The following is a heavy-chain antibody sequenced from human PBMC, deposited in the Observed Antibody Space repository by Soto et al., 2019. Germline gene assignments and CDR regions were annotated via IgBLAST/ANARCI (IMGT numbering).Heavy chain of an antibody. Sequence: ASVKVSCKASGYTFTGYYMHWVRQAPGQGLEWMGWINPNSGGTNYAQKFQGRVTMTRDTSISTAYMELSRLRSDDTAVYYCARDLVVSGSDGYWGQGTLVTVSS. CDR1: GYTFTGYY. D-gene: IGHD1-26*01. CDR3: ARDLVVSGSDGY. V-gene: IGHV1-2*02. CDR2: INPNSGGT. J-gene: IGHJ4*02.